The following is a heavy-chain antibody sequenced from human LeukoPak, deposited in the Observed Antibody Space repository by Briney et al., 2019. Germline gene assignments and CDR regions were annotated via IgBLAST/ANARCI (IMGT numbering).Heavy chain of an antibody. CDR2: IVVGSGNT. CDR1: GFTFTSSA. J-gene: IGHJ4*02. D-gene: IGHD1-1*01. CDR3: ARAHWNGDFDY. V-gene: IGHV1-58*02. Sequence: ASVKVSCKASGFTFTSSAMQWVRQARGQRLEWIGWIVVGSGNTNYAQKFQERVTITRDMSTSTAYMELRSLRSDDTAVYYCARAHWNGDFDYWGQGTLVTVSS.